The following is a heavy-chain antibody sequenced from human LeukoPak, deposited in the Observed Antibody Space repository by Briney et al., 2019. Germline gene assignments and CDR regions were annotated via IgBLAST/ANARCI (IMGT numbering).Heavy chain of an antibody. V-gene: IGHV3-30*18. CDR2: ISYDGSNK. Sequence: GGSLRLSCAASGFTFSSYGMHWVRQAPGKGLEWVAVISYDGSNKYYADSVKGRFTISRDNSKNTLYLQMNSLRAEDTAMYYCAKGTGYDYWGQGTLVTVSS. J-gene: IGHJ4*02. CDR3: AKGTGYDY. CDR1: GFTFSSYG. D-gene: IGHD7-27*01.